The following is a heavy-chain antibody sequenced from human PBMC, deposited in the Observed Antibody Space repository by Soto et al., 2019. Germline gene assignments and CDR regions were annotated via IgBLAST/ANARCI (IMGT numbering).Heavy chain of an antibody. CDR3: ARDKRDLRFLEWSYYFDY. CDR1: GFTFSTCL. J-gene: IGHJ4*02. V-gene: IGHV3-30-3*01. D-gene: IGHD3-3*01. Sequence: QVQLVESGEAGVNPGRSRRPSCEAPGFTFSTCLRNWVRQLPAKGREWGALISYVGSKKYYADSVKGRFTISRDNSKNTLYLQMNSLRAEDTAVYYCARDKRDLRFLEWSYYFDYWGQGTLVTVSS. CDR2: ISYVGSKK.